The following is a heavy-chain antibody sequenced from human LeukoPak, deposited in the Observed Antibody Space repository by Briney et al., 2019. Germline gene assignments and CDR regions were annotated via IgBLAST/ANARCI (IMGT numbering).Heavy chain of an antibody. Sequence: GGSLRLSCAASGFTFSSYSMNWVRQAPGKGREWVSSISSSSSYIYYADSVKGRFTISRDNAKNSLYLQMNSLRAEDTAVYYCARARTDTGINVGELFYMDMGTPGYFDYWGQGTLVTVSS. D-gene: IGHD3-10*01. CDR1: GFTFSSYS. V-gene: IGHV3-21*01. CDR3: ARARTDTGINVGELFYMDMGTPGYFDY. CDR2: ISSSSSYI. J-gene: IGHJ4*02.